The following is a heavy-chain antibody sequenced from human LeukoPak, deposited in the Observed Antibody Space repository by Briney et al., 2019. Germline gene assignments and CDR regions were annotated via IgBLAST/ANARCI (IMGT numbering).Heavy chain of an antibody. D-gene: IGHD5/OR15-5a*01. CDR1: GFGFSAYG. Sequence: QAGGSLRLSCAASGFGFSAYGMHWVRQAPGKGLEWVAVIWSDGSNKYYADSVKGRFTISRDNSKNTLYLQMNSPGAEDTAVYYCARRRYSVYDFDYWGQGTLVTVSS. V-gene: IGHV3-33*01. J-gene: IGHJ4*02. CDR2: IWSDGSNK. CDR3: ARRRYSVYDFDY.